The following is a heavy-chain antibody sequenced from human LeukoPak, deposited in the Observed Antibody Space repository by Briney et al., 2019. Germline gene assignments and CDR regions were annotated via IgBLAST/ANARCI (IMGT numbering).Heavy chain of an antibody. J-gene: IGHJ4*02. CDR2: INNSGST. CDR1: GGSFSGYY. CDR3: ARASYYYDSRGYSY. Sequence: PSETLTLTCAVYGGSFSGYYWSWIRQPPGKGLEWLGEINNSGSTNYNPSLKSRVTISVDTSKNQFSLKLSSVTAADTAVYYCARASYYYDSRGYSYWGQGTLVTVSS. V-gene: IGHV4-34*01. D-gene: IGHD3-22*01.